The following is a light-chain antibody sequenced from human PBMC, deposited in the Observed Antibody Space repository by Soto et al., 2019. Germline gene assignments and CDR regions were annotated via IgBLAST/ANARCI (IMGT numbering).Light chain of an antibody. CDR1: EGIPIH. J-gene: IGKJ1*01. CDR2: GAS. CDR3: QQYAGSPWT. Sequence: TQSPATLSVSPGETATLSRRASEGIPIHVAWYQQKPGQAPRLLIYGASIRATGIPDTFSGSGSGTDFTLTISRLEPEDFAVYYCQQYAGSPWTFGRGTKVDI. V-gene: IGKV3-20*01.